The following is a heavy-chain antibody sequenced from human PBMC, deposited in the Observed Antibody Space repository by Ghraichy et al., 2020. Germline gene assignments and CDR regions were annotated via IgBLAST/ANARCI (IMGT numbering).Heavy chain of an antibody. D-gene: IGHD3-10*01. J-gene: IGHJ4*02. CDR2: ISNDRGNK. CDR3: ARDRFGSGSHGWVH. Sequence: GGSLRLSCAASGFTFSSYAMHWVRQAPGKGLEWLAVISNDRGNKYYADSVKGRFTISRDNSKNTLYLQMNILRTEDTAVYYCARDRFGSGSHGWVHWGQGTLVTVSS. CDR1: GFTFSSYA. V-gene: IGHV3-30-3*01.